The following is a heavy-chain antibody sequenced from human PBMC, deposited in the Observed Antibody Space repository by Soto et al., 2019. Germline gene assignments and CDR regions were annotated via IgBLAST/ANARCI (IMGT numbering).Heavy chain of an antibody. Sequence: EVQLLESGGGLVQPGGPLRLSCVVSGFTFSSHSMSWVRQAPGKGLEWVSSISTSGSGTYHADSVKGRFAISRDNSKNTLFLQMNSLRAEDTAEYYCARGSSELGYWGQGTLVTVSS. J-gene: IGHJ4*02. CDR2: ISTSGSGT. D-gene: IGHD3-10*01. V-gene: IGHV3-23*01. CDR3: ARGSSELGY. CDR1: GFTFSSHS.